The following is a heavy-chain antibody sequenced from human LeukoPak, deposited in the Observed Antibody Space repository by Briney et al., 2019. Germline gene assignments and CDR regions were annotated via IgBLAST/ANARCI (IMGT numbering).Heavy chain of an antibody. Sequence: GGSLRLSCAASGLTFSNYAMSWVRQAPGKGLEWVSTISGSASTIYCADSVKGRFTVSRDNSKNMLHLQMNNLRAEDTAVYYCAKGGGDWNIDYWGQGTLVTVSS. V-gene: IGHV3-23*01. J-gene: IGHJ4*02. D-gene: IGHD2-21*01. CDR1: GLTFSNYA. CDR2: ISGSASTI. CDR3: AKGGGDWNIDY.